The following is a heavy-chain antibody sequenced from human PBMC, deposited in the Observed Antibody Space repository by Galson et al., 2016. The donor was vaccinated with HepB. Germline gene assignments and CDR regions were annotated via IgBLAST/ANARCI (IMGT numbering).Heavy chain of an antibody. CDR3: AKGSQYSSGCYSLDH. J-gene: IGHJ1*01. V-gene: IGHV3-33*06. CDR1: GFTFSAYC. Sequence: SMRLSCAASGFTFSAYCLHWFRQAPGKRLQWVAIIWSAGSNAYYGDSVKGRVTISRDNSENPVYLQMNSLRVDDPALYYCAKGSQYSSGCYSLDHWGQDIVVTVSS. D-gene: IGHD6-19*01. CDR2: IWSAGSNA.